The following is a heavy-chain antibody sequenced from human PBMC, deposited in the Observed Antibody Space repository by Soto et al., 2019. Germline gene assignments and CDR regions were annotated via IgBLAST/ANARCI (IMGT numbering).Heavy chain of an antibody. CDR3: ARGVGELGDY. CDR2: MNPNNGDT. Sequence: QVQLVQSGTEVKNPGASVKVSCKASGYAFNTLHINWVRQAPGQGLEWMGWMNPNNGDTGYAQTLHGRVTMNRYTSINTAYMELTSLTFDDTAIYYCARGVGELGDYWGQGTLVTVSS. J-gene: IGHJ4*02. CDR1: GYAFNTLH. V-gene: IGHV1-8*01. D-gene: IGHD3-16*01.